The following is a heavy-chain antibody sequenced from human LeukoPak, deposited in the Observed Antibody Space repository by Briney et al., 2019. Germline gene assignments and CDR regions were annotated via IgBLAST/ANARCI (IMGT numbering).Heavy chain of an antibody. J-gene: IGHJ5*02. CDR1: GYTFTGYY. D-gene: IGHD2-15*01. CDR2: INPNSGNT. V-gene: IGHV1-8*02. Sequence: ATVKVSCKASGYTFTGYYMHWVRQAPGQGLEWMGWINPNSGNTGYAQKFQGRVTMTRNTSISTAYMELSSLRSEDTAVYYCARPLCSGGSCRGVNWFDPWGQGTLVTVSS. CDR3: ARPLCSGGSCRGVNWFDP.